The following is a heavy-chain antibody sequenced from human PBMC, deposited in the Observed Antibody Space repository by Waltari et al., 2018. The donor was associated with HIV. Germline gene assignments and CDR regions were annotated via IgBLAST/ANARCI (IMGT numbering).Heavy chain of an antibody. CDR3: ARDPQYCSSTSCSYYFDY. CDR2: ISYDGSNK. Sequence: QVQLVEAGGGVVQPGRSLRLSCAASGFTFSSYAMHWVRQAPGKGLEWGAVISYDGSNKYYADSVKCRFTISRDNSKNTLYLQMNSLRAEDTAVYYCARDPQYCSSTSCSYYFDYWGQGTLVTVSS. D-gene: IGHD2-2*01. J-gene: IGHJ4*02. CDR1: GFTFSSYA. V-gene: IGHV3-30-3*01.